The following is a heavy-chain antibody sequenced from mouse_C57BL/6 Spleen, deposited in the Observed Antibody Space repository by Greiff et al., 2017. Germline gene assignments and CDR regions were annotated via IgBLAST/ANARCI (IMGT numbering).Heavy chain of an antibody. CDR1: GYTFTSYW. D-gene: IGHD3-2*02. Sequence: QVQLQQPGAELVRPGSSVKLSCKASGYTFTSYWMHWVKQRPIQGLEWIGNIDPSDSETHYNQKFKDKATLTVDKSSSTAYMQLSSLTSEDSAVYYCARWLRDYAMDYWGQRTSVTVSS. CDR2: IDPSDSET. V-gene: IGHV1-52*01. CDR3: ARWLRDYAMDY. J-gene: IGHJ4*01.